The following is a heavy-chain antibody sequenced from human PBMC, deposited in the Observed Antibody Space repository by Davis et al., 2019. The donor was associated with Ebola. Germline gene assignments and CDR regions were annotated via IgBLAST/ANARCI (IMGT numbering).Heavy chain of an antibody. J-gene: IGHJ4*02. D-gene: IGHD1/OR15-1a*01. CDR3: ARNNRNNGYYFDY. V-gene: IGHV4-30-2*01. Sequence: MPSETLSLTCAVSGGSISSGGYSWSWIRQPPGKGLEWIGYIYHGGSTYYNPSLESRVTISVDKSNNQFSLKMNSVTAADTAMYYCARNNRNNGYYFDYWGQGTLVTVSS. CDR1: GGSISSGGYS. CDR2: IYHGGST.